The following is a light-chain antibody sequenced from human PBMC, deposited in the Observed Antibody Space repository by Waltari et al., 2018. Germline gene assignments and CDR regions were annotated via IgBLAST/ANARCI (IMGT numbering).Light chain of an antibody. Sequence: QSALTQPASVSGSPGQSLTISCTGTSSDVGGYNYVLWYQQHPGKAPKLIIYVVSNRPSGVSNRFSGSKSGNTASLTISGLQAEDEADYYCSSYTSSSPVVFGGGTKLTVL. CDR1: SSDVGGYNY. V-gene: IGLV2-14*03. J-gene: IGLJ2*01. CDR3: SSYTSSSPVV. CDR2: VVS.